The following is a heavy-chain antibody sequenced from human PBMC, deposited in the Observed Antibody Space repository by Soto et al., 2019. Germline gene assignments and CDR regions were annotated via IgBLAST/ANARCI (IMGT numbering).Heavy chain of an antibody. V-gene: IGHV3-53*01. J-gene: IGHJ5*02. CDR2: IYTAGGT. D-gene: IGHD2-2*01. CDR3: ARALPVAKGGFDP. Sequence: GGSLRLSCAASGFTVSNTYMTWVRQPPGKGLECVSFIYTAGGTNYADSVKGRFIISRDNSKNTLYLQMNSLRAEDTAVYYCARALPVAKGGFDPWGQGTMVTVSS. CDR1: GFTVSNTY.